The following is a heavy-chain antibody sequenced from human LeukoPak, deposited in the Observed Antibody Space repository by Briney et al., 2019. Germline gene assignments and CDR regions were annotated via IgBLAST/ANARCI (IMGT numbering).Heavy chain of an antibody. CDR2: INTNTGNP. CDR1: GYTFTSYA. J-gene: IGHJ4*02. V-gene: IGHV7-4-1*02. CDR3: ARRGEGVTMVRGVISPHFDY. Sequence: ASVKVSCKASGYTFTSYAMNWVRQAPGQGLEWMGWINTNTGNPTYAQGFTGRFVFSLDTSVSTAYLQISSLKAEDTAVYYCARRGEGVTMVRGVISPHFDYWGQGTLVTVSS. D-gene: IGHD3-10*01.